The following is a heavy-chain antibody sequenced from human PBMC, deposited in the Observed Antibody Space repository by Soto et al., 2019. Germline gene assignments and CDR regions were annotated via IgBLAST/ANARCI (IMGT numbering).Heavy chain of an antibody. CDR2: IYHSGTT. V-gene: IGHV4-38-2*01. Sequence: PSETLSLTCAVSGDSISSGYHWAWIRQPPGKGLEWVASIYHSGTTYYNPSLTSRVTISVDTSKNQFSLKLSSVTAADSAVYYCARKDSAGYYPYYFDYWGQGTLVTVSS. CDR1: GDSISSGYH. D-gene: IGHD3-22*01. CDR3: ARKDSAGYYPYYFDY. J-gene: IGHJ4*02.